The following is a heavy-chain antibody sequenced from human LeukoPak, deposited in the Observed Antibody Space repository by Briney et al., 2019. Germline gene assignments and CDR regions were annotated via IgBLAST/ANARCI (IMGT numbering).Heavy chain of an antibody. V-gene: IGHV3-53*01. CDR3: ILTTVTTSVEY. J-gene: IGHJ4*02. CDR2: IYNAVTI. Sequence: GGSLRLSCAASGFTVSSNYMNWVRQAPGKGLEWVSVIYNAVTIYYADSVKGRFTISSDNSKNTVYLKMNSLRAEDTAVYYCILTTVTTSVEYWGQGTLVTVSS. D-gene: IGHD4-17*01. CDR1: GFTVSSNY.